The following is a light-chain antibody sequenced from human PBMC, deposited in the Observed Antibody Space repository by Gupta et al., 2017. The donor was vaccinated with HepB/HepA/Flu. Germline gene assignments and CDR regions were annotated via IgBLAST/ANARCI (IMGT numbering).Light chain of an antibody. CDR2: LGS. J-gene: IGKJ4*01. V-gene: IGKV2-28*01. CDR1: QSLLHSSGHNY. Sequence: DMVLTQSPLSLPATPGEPASISCRSSQSLLHSSGHNYLDWYLQKPGQSPQLLIYLGSNRASGVPDRFSGSGSGIDFTLRISGVEAEDAGVYYCMQSLQTPRLTFGGGTKVEIK. CDR3: MQSLQTPRLT.